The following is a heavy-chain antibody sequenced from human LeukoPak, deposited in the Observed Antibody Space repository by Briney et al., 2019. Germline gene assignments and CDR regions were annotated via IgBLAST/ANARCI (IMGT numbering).Heavy chain of an antibody. V-gene: IGHV3-23*01. Sequence: PGGSLGLSCAASGFTFSSYAMSWVRQAPGKGLEWVSAISGSGGSTYYADSVKGRFTISRDNSKNTLYLQMNSLRAEDTAVYYCAKDTVVRGAFDYWGQGTLVTVSS. CDR1: GFTFSSYA. J-gene: IGHJ4*02. CDR3: AKDTVVRGAFDY. CDR2: ISGSGGST. D-gene: IGHD3-10*01.